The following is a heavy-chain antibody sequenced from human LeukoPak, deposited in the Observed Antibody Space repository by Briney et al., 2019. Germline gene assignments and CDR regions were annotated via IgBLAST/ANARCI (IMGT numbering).Heavy chain of an antibody. CDR2: ISWNSGSI. V-gene: IGHV3-9*01. Sequence: GRSLRLSCAASGFTFDDYAMHWVRQAPGKGLEWVSGISWNSGSIGYADSVKGRFTISRGNAKNSLYLQMSSLRAEDTALYYCAKDSEYSSSSGYWDYWGQGTLVTVSS. J-gene: IGHJ4*02. CDR3: AKDSEYSSSSGYWDY. D-gene: IGHD6-6*01. CDR1: GFTFDDYA.